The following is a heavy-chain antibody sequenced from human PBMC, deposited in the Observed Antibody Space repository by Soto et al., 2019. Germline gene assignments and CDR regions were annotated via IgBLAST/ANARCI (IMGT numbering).Heavy chain of an antibody. Sequence: QVQLVESGGGVVQPGRSLRLSCAASGFTFSSYAMHWVRQAPGKGLEWVAVISYDGSNKYYADSVKGRFTISRDNSKNTLYLQMNSLRAEDTAVYYCARDVVPSTEGKLVWILGYWGQGTLVTVSS. V-gene: IGHV3-30-3*01. J-gene: IGHJ4*02. CDR1: GFTFSSYA. CDR2: ISYDGSNK. CDR3: ARDVVPSTEGKLVWILGY. D-gene: IGHD2-2*01.